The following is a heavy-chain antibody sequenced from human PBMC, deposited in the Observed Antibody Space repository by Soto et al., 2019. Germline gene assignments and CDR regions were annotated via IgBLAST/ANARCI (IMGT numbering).Heavy chain of an antibody. CDR3: ARAGYSYGNWFDP. V-gene: IGHV1-46*01. D-gene: IGHD5-18*01. CDR1: GYTFTSYY. CDR2: INPSGGYT. Sequence: ASVKVSCKASGYTFTSYYMNWVRQAPGQGLEWLGIINPSGGYTTYAQRFLGRVTMTSDTSTSTVHMELGSLTAADTAVYYCARAGYSYGNWFDPWGQGTLVTVSS. J-gene: IGHJ5*02.